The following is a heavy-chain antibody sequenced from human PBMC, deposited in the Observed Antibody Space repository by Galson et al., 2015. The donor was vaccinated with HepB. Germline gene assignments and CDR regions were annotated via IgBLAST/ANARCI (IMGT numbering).Heavy chain of an antibody. J-gene: IGHJ6*02. CDR2: TYYRSKWYN. Sequence: CAISGDSVSSNSAAWNWIRQSPSRGLEWLGRTYYRSKWYNDYAVSVKSRIIINPDTSKNQFSLQLNSVTPEDTAVYYCARDRRQWLVEYYYGMDVWGQGTTVTVSS. CDR1: GDSVSSNSAA. V-gene: IGHV6-1*01. CDR3: ARDRRQWLVEYYYGMDV. D-gene: IGHD6-19*01.